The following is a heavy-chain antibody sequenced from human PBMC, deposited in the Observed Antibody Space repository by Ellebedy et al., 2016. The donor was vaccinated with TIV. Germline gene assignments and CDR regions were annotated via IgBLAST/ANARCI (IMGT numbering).Heavy chain of an antibody. D-gene: IGHD2/OR15-2a*01. CDR2: IHPSGGST. CDR3: ARTGAFSIRSFDL. J-gene: IGHJ3*01. Sequence: ASVKVSCXASGYTFSNYYLHWVRQAPGQGLEWMGIIHPSGGSTTYTQKFQGRVTMTRDTSTRTVYMELSRLGTEDTAIYYCARTGAFSIRSFDLWGQGTMVTVSS. CDR1: GYTFSNYY. V-gene: IGHV1-46*01.